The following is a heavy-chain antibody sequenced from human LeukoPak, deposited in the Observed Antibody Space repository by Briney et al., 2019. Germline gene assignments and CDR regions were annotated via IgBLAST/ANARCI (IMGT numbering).Heavy chain of an antibody. CDR3: ARDLHSSSWYPYFDY. Sequence: ASVKVSCKASGGTFSSYAISWVRQAPGQGLEWMGWISAYNGNTNYAQKLQGRVTMTTDTSTSTAYMELRSLRSDDTAVYYCARDLHSSSWYPYFDYWGQGTLVTVSS. CDR1: GGTFSSYA. CDR2: ISAYNGNT. J-gene: IGHJ4*02. D-gene: IGHD6-13*01. V-gene: IGHV1-18*01.